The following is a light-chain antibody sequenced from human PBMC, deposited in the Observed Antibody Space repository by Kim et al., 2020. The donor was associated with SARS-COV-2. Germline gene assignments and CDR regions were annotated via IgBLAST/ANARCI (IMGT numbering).Light chain of an antibody. CDR2: AAS. CDR3: QQSYSTPVT. V-gene: IGKV1-39*01. J-gene: IGKJ1*01. Sequence: DIQMTQSPSSLSASVGDRVTITCRASQSISSYLNWYQQKPGKAPKLLIYAASSLQSGVPSRFSGSGSGTDFTLTISSLQPEDFATYYGQQSYSTPVTFGQGTKVDIK. CDR1: QSISSY.